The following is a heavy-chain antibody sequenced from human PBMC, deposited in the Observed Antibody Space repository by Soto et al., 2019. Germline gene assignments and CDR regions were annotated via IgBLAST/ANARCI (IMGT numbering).Heavy chain of an antibody. J-gene: IGHJ3*02. CDR2: IYWDDDR. Sequence: GSGPTLVNPTQTLTLTCSFSGFSLSTSRVGVAWIRPPPGKALEWLAIIYWDDDRRYSPSLKTRLAITKDTSKNQVVLTMTNLDPGDTATYYCAHIMITWGGVSALDAFDMWGQGTMVTVSS. CDR3: AHIMITWGGVSALDAFDM. V-gene: IGHV2-5*02. D-gene: IGHD3-16*01. CDR1: GFSLSTSRVG.